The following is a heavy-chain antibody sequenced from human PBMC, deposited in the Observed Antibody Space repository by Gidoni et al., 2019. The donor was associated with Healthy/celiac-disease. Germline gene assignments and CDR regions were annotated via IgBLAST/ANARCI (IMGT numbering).Heavy chain of an antibody. CDR2: IWYDGSNK. CDR3: ARDRRSSWLRSYYYYYYMDV. CDR1: GFTFSRSG. Sequence: QVQLVDSGGGVVQPGRSLRLSCAASGFTFSRSGMHWVRQAPGKGLEWVAVIWYDGSNKYYADSVKGRFTISRDNSKNTLYLQMNSLRAEDTAVYYCARDRRSSWLRSYYYYYYMDVWGKGTTVTVSS. J-gene: IGHJ6*03. D-gene: IGHD6-13*01. V-gene: IGHV3-33*01.